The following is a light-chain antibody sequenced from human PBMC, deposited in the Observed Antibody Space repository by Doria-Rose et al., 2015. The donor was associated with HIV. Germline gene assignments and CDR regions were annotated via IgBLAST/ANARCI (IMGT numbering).Light chain of an antibody. Sequence: QSVVTQPPSVSWAPGQRVAISCTGSSSNIGAGFDVHWCQQFPGAAPQLLIHGNTNRPSGVPDRFSGSKSGTSASLAISGLRAEDEADYYCQSYDSRLSVYVFGTGTKVTVL. J-gene: IGLJ1*01. V-gene: IGLV1-40*02. CDR1: SSNIGAGFD. CDR2: GNT. CDR3: QSYDSRLSVYV.